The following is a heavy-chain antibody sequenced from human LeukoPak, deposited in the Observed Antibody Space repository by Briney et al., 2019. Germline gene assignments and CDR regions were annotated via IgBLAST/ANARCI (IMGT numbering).Heavy chain of an antibody. CDR2: INPNSGGT. V-gene: IGHV1-2*02. J-gene: IGHJ4*02. CDR3: ARDPDDSSGYYLDY. CDR1: GYSFTGYY. Sequence: GASVNVSCKASGYSFTGYYMHLVRQAPGQGLEWLGWINPNSGGTNYAQKFQGRVTMTRDTSISTAYMELSGLRSDDTAVYYCARDPDDSSGYYLDYWGQGTLVTVSS. D-gene: IGHD3-22*01.